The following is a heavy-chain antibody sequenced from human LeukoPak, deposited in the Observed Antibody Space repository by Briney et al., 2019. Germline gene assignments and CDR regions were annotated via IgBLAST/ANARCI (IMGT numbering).Heavy chain of an antibody. Sequence: GGSLRLSCAASGFTFSNYAMMWLRQAPGKGPEWVSFIRGSAGGTDYADSVGGRFTISRDNSKNTLYLQMNRLRVEDTALYYCARDPNGDYVGAFDVLGQGTMVTVSS. V-gene: IGHV3-23*01. D-gene: IGHD4-17*01. J-gene: IGHJ3*01. CDR3: ARDPNGDYVGAFDV. CDR1: GFTFSNYA. CDR2: IRGSAGGT.